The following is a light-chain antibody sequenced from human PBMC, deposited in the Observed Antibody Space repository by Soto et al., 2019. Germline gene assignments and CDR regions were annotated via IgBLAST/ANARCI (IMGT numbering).Light chain of an antibody. V-gene: IGLV1-51*01. CDR2: DNN. CDR3: GTWDSTLSTVV. Sequence: QSVLTQPPSVSAAPGQKVPISCSGSTSKIANNNVSWYHQFQGTAPKLLIYDNNKRPPGIPDRFSGSKSGTSATLGITGLQTGDEADYYCGTWDSTLSTVVFGGGTKLTVL. J-gene: IGLJ2*01. CDR1: TSKIANNN.